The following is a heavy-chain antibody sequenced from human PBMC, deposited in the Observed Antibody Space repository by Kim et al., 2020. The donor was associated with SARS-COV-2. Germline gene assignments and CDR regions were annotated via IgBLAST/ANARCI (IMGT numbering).Heavy chain of an antibody. Sequence: ASVKVSCKVSGYTLTELSMHWVRQAPGKGLEWMGGFDPEDGETIYAQKFQGRVTMTEDTSTDTAYMELSSLRSEDTAVYYCATEPTYYYGSGSYSLDYWGQGTLVTVSS. CDR3: ATEPTYYYGSGSYSLDY. CDR2: FDPEDGET. D-gene: IGHD3-10*01. V-gene: IGHV1-24*01. CDR1: GYTLTELS. J-gene: IGHJ4*02.